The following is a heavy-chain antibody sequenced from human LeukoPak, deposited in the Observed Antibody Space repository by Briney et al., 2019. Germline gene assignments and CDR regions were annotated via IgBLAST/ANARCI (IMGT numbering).Heavy chain of an antibody. CDR3: ARGSGTYYFHYYYYMDV. J-gene: IGHJ6*03. Sequence: SETLSLTCTVSGGSISSSSYYWGWIRQPPGKGLEWIGNIYYSGSTYYNPSLKSRVTISVDTSKNQFSLKLSSVTAADTAVYYCARGSGTYYFHYYYYMDVWGKGTTVTVSS. V-gene: IGHV4-39*01. CDR1: GGSISSSSYY. CDR2: IYYSGST. D-gene: IGHD1-26*01.